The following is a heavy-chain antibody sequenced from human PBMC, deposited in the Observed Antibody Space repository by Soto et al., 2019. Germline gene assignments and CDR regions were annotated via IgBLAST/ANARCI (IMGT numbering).Heavy chain of an antibody. CDR1: GFTFSGST. D-gene: IGHD5-12*01. CDR3: TRVNSDIVGTLVWFDP. V-gene: IGHV3-73*01. Sequence: PGGSLRLSCAVSGFTFSGSTMHWVRQASGKGLEWVGRIRSKPNSYATAYAASVKGRFTISRDDSKNTAYLQMNSLKTEDTAVYYCTRVNSDIVGTLVWFDPWGPGTLVTVSS. CDR2: IRSKPNSYAT. J-gene: IGHJ5*02.